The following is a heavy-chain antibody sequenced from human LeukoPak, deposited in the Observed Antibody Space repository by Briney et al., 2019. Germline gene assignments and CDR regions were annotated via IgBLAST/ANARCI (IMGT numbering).Heavy chain of an antibody. CDR2: IIPIFGTA. Sequence: GATLKVSCKASGGTFSSYAISWVRQAPGQGLEWMGGIIPIFGTANYAQKFQGRVTITADKSTSTAYMELRSLRSDDTAVYYCARDLPGGYSGYDSFYYYYYYMDVWGKGTTVTVSS. CDR1: GGTFSSYA. CDR3: ARDLPGGYSGYDSFYYYYYYMDV. V-gene: IGHV1-69*06. D-gene: IGHD5-12*01. J-gene: IGHJ6*03.